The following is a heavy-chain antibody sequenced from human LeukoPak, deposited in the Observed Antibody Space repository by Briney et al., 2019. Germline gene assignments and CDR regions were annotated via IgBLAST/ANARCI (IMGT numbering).Heavy chain of an antibody. Sequence: GGSLRLSCADSGFSLSDHWMTWVRQAPGKGLEWVSAISGSGGSTYYADSVKGRFTISRDNSKNTLYLQMNSLRAEDTAVYYCAKDTAYSGSYYFDLWGQGTLVTVSS. CDR2: ISGSGGST. J-gene: IGHJ4*02. CDR1: GFSLSDHW. V-gene: IGHV3-23*01. CDR3: AKDTAYSGSYYFDL. D-gene: IGHD1-26*01.